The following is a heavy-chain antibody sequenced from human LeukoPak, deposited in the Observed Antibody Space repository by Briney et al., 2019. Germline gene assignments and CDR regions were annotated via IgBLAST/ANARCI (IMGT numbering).Heavy chain of an antibody. D-gene: IGHD1-7*01. CDR3: ARAGTSRYYFYHYMDV. Sequence: PSETLSLTCTVSGGSINSYYWNWIRQPPGKGLEWIGYIYYSGSTDYNPSLKSRVSIPIETSKNQFSLKLSSVTAADTAVYYCARAGTSRYYFYHYMDVWGRGTTVTVS. J-gene: IGHJ6*03. CDR2: IYYSGST. V-gene: IGHV4-59*01. CDR1: GGSINSYY.